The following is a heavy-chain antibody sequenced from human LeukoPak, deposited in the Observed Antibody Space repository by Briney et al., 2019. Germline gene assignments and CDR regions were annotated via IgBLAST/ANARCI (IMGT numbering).Heavy chain of an antibody. CDR2: INPNSGGT. CDR1: GYTFTGYY. Sequence: ASVKVSCKASGYTFTGYYMHWVRQAPGQGLGWMGWINPNSGGTNYAQKFQGRVTMTRDTSISTAYMELSRLRSDDTAVYYCARSGSGYFTTYDYWGQGTLVTVSS. D-gene: IGHD3-3*01. J-gene: IGHJ4*02. V-gene: IGHV1-2*02. CDR3: ARSGSGYFTTYDY.